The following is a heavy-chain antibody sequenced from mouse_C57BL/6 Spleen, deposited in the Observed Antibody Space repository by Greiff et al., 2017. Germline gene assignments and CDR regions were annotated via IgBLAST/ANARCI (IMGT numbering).Heavy chain of an antibody. CDR2: ISSGSSTI. CDR1: GFTFSDYG. V-gene: IGHV5-17*01. CDR3: ARQGYDGAWFAY. Sequence: EVKLQESGGGLVKPGGSLKLSCAASGFTFSDYGMHWVRQAPEKGLEWVAYISSGSSTIYYADTVKGRFTISRDNAKNTLFLQMTSLRSEDTAMYYCARQGYDGAWFAYWGQGTLVTVSA. D-gene: IGHD2-2*01. J-gene: IGHJ3*01.